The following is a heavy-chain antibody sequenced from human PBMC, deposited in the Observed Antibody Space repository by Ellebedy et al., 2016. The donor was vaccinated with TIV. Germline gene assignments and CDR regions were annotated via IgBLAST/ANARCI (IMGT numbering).Heavy chain of an antibody. CDR2: ISYDGSNK. Sequence: LSLTCAASGFTFSSYGMHWVRQAPGKGLEWVAVISYDGSNKYYADSVKGRFTISRDNSKNTLYLQMNSLRDEDTAVYYCARGYSYGLDYYYYGMDVWGQGTSVTVSS. V-gene: IGHV3-30*03. D-gene: IGHD5-18*01. CDR3: ARGYSYGLDYYYYGMDV. CDR1: GFTFSSYG. J-gene: IGHJ6*02.